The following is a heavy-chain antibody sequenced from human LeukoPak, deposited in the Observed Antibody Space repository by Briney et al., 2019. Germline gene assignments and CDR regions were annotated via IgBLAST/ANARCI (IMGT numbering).Heavy chain of an antibody. V-gene: IGHV3-64*01. CDR3: ANTMADAFDI. CDR1: GFTFSSYV. D-gene: IGHD3-10*01. Sequence: GGSLRLSCAASGFTFSSYVMNWVRQAPGKGLEYVSAISSNGGSTYYANSVKGRFTISRDNSKNTLYLQMGSLRAEDMAVYYCANTMADAFDIWGQGTMVTVSS. J-gene: IGHJ3*02. CDR2: ISSNGGST.